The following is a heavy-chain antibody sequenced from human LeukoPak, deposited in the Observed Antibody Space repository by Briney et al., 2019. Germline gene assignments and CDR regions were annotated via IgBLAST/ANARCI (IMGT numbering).Heavy chain of an antibody. J-gene: IGHJ4*02. CDR2: IYTSGST. CDR1: GGSFSGYY. Sequence: SETLSLTCAVYGGSFSGYYWSWIRQPAGKGLEWIGRIYTSGSTNYNPSLKSRVTISVDKSKNQFSLKLSSVTAADTAVYYCARDAAAAGLYYFDYWGQGTLVTVSS. CDR3: ARDAAAAGLYYFDY. V-gene: IGHV4-4*07. D-gene: IGHD6-13*01.